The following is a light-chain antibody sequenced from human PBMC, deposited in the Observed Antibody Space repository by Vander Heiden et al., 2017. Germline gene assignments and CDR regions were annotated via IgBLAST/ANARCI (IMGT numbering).Light chain of an antibody. V-gene: IGKV3-20*01. CDR3: QQYDNLPLT. J-gene: IGKJ4*01. CDR2: GAS. CDR1: QSVSSSY. Sequence: ELVFTQSPGTLSLSLGERATLSCRASQSVSSSYLAWFQQKPGQAPRLLIYGASSRATGIPDRFSGSGSGTDFTLTISRLEPEDFAVYYCQQYDNLPLTFGGGTKVEIK.